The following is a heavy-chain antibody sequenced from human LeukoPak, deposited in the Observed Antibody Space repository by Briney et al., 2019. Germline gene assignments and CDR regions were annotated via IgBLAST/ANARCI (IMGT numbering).Heavy chain of an antibody. CDR2: ISSSSSYI. D-gene: IGHD6-6*01. CDR3: AREGIAARPFDY. Sequence: GGSLRLSCAASGFTFSSYSMNWVRQAQGKGLEWVSSISSSSSYIYYADSVKGRFTISRDNAKNSLYLQMNSLRAEDTAVYYCAREGIAARPFDYWGQGTLVTVSS. V-gene: IGHV3-21*01. CDR1: GFTFSSYS. J-gene: IGHJ4*02.